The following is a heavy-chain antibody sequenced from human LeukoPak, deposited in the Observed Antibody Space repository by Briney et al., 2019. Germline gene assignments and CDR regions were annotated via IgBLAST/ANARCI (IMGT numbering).Heavy chain of an antibody. CDR2: ISSSGSYI. Sequence: PGGSLRPSCAASGFIFSSYRMNWVRQAPGKGLEWVSSISSSGSYIYYADSVRGRFTISRDNAKNSLYLQMNSLRAGDTAVYYCARDGELRGYSGYDFDYWGQGTLVTVSS. V-gene: IGHV3-21*01. CDR1: GFIFSSYR. J-gene: IGHJ4*02. CDR3: ARDGELRGYSGYDFDY. D-gene: IGHD5-12*01.